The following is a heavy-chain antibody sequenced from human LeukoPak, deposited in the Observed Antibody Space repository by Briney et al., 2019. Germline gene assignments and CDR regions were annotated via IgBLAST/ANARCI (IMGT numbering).Heavy chain of an antibody. J-gene: IGHJ4*02. Sequence: QSGRSLRLSCAASGFTFDDYAMHWVRQVPGKGLEWVSGIGWNSGSIGYADSVKGRFTISRENAKNSLYLQMNSLRAEDMALYYCAKGGYCSGGSCGGAFDFWGQGTLVTVSS. CDR1: GFTFDDYA. CDR2: IGWNSGSI. D-gene: IGHD2-15*01. CDR3: AKGGYCSGGSCGGAFDF. V-gene: IGHV3-9*03.